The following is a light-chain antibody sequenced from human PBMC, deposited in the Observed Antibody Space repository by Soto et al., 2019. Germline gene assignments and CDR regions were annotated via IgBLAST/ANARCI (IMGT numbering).Light chain of an antibody. V-gene: IGKV3-20*01. CDR3: QQYGRSPGLFT. CDR1: QSVSSND. J-gene: IGKJ3*01. CDR2: GAS. Sequence: DIAFTQSPGTLSLSPGERATLSCRASQSVSSNDLACYQQKPGRAPRLLIYGASSRATGIPDRFSGSGSGTDFTLTISRLEPEDFPVYYCQQYGRSPGLFTFGPGTKVDIK.